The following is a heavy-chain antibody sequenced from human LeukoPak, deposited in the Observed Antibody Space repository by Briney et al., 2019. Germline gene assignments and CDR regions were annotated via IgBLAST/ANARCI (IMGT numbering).Heavy chain of an antibody. CDR2: INHSGST. CDR1: GGSFSGYY. CDR3: ARVAVPCYGMDV. Sequence: PSETLSLTCAVYGGSFSGYYWSWIRQPPGKGLEWIGEINHSGSTNYNPSLKSRVTISVDTSKNQFSLRLSSVTAADTAVYYCARVAVPCYGMDVWGQGTTVTVSS. J-gene: IGHJ6*02. V-gene: IGHV4-34*01.